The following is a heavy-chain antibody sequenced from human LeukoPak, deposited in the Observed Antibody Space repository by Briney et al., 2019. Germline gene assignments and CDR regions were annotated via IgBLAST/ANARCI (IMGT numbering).Heavy chain of an antibody. Sequence: ASVKVSCKASGYTFTGYYMHWVRQAPGQGLEWMGWINPNSGGTNYAQKFQGRVTMTRDTSISTAYMELSRLRSDDTAVYYCASTPWGYGQGAFDIWGQGTVVTVSS. CDR1: GYTFTGYY. D-gene: IGHD2-15*01. CDR2: INPNSGGT. J-gene: IGHJ3*02. V-gene: IGHV1-2*02. CDR3: ASTPWGYGQGAFDI.